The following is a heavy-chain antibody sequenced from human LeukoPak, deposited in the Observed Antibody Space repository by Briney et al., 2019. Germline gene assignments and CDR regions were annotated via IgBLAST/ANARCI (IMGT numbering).Heavy chain of an antibody. CDR2: ISAYNGNT. CDR1: GYTFTSYG. Sequence: ASVKVSCKASGYTFTSYGISWVRQAPGQGLEWMGWISAYNGNTNYAQKFQGRVTMTRNTSISTAYMELSSLRSEDTAVYYCARAGSSAYCGGDCYPHPIDYWGQGTLVTVSS. J-gene: IGHJ4*02. CDR3: ARAGSSAYCGGDCYPHPIDY. V-gene: IGHV1-18*01. D-gene: IGHD2-21*02.